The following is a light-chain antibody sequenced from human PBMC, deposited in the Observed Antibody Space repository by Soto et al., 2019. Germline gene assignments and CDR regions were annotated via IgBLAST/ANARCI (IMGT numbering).Light chain of an antibody. CDR3: QNYDSAPRT. Sequence: IQMTQSPSSLSASVGDRVTITCRASQGINNYLAWYQQRPGKVPRLLIYAASTLQSGVPSRFRGSRSGTDFTLTISSLQPGDVATYYCQNYDSAPRTFGQGTKVEIK. J-gene: IGKJ1*01. CDR1: QGINNY. V-gene: IGKV1-27*01. CDR2: AAS.